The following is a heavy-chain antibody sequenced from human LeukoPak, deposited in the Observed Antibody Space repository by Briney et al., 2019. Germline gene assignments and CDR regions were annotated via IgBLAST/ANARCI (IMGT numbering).Heavy chain of an antibody. V-gene: IGHV4-39*01. CDR2: IYYSGST. J-gene: IGHJ5*02. CDR3: ARLGTAVSGSSPNWFDP. D-gene: IGHD1-26*01. Sequence: PSETLSLTCTVSGGSISSSSYYWGWIRQPPGKGLEWIGSIYYSGSTYYNPSLKSRVTISVDTSKNQFSLKLSSVTAADTAVYYCARLGTAVSGSSPNWFDPWGQGTLVTVSS. CDR1: GGSISSSSYY.